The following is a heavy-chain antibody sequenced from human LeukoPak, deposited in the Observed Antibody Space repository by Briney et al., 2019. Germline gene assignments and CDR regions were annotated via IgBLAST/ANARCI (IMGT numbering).Heavy chain of an antibody. D-gene: IGHD3-10*01. CDR3: AKNIGGLDY. CDR1: GFTFSCYA. CDR2: ISGSGGST. Sequence: GGSLRLSCAASGFTFSCYAMSLVRQAPGKGLEWVSAISGSGGSTYYADSVKGRFTISRDNSKNTLYLQMNSLRGEDTAVYYCAKNIGGLDYWGQGTLVTVSS. V-gene: IGHV3-23*01. J-gene: IGHJ4*02.